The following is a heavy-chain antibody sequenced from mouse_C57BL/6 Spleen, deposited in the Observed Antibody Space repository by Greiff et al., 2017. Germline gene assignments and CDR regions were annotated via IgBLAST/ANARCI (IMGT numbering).Heavy chain of an antibody. V-gene: IGHV1-15*01. CDR3: TRSGGYGYYAMDY. D-gene: IGHD3-1*01. CDR2: IDPATGGT. J-gene: IGHJ4*01. CDR1: GYTFTDYE. Sequence: VKLMESGAELVRPGASVTLSCKASGYTFTDYEMHWVKQTPVHGLEWIGAIDPATGGTAYNQKFKGKAILTADKSSSTAYMERRSLTSEDSAVYYSTRSGGYGYYAMDYWGQGTSVTVSS.